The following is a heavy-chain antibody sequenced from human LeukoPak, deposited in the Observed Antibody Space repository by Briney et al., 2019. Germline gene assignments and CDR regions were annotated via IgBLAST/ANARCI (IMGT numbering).Heavy chain of an antibody. D-gene: IGHD6-6*01. CDR1: GGTFISYA. Sequence: SVTVSCKASGGTFISYAISWVRQAPGQGLEWMGGIIPIFCTANYAQKFQGRATMTRDTSTSTVYMELSSLRSDDTAVYYCARTADRRFDYWGQGTLVTVSS. J-gene: IGHJ4*02. V-gene: IGHV1-69*05. CDR3: ARTADRRFDY. CDR2: IIPIFCTA.